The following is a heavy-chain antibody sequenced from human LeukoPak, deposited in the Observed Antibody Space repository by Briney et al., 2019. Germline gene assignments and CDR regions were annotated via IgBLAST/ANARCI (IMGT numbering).Heavy chain of an antibody. CDR3: ARLRIEYCGGDCPPGWFDP. D-gene: IGHD2-21*02. V-gene: IGHV4-59*08. CDR1: GGSISSYY. CDR2: IYYSGST. Sequence: SETLSLTCTVSGGSISSYYWSWIRQPPGKGLEWIGYIYYSGSTNYNPSLKSRVTISVDTSKNQFSLKLSSVTAADTAVYYCARLRIEYCGGDCPPGWFDPWGQGTLVTVSS. J-gene: IGHJ5*02.